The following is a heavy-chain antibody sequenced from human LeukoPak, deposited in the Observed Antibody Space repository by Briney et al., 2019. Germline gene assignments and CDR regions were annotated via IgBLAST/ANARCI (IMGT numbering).Heavy chain of an antibody. D-gene: IGHD3-22*01. CDR3: ARDFYDSSSYYYVPDY. Sequence: ASVKVSCKASGGTFSSYAISWVRQAPGQGLEWMGRIIPIFGTANYAQKFQGRVTITTDESTSTAYMELSSLRSEDTVVYYCARDFYDSSSYYYVPDYWGQGTLVTVSS. CDR1: GGTFSSYA. J-gene: IGHJ4*02. CDR2: IIPIFGTA. V-gene: IGHV1-69*05.